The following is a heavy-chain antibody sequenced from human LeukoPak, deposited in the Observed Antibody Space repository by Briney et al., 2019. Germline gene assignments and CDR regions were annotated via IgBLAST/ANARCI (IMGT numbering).Heavy chain of an antibody. Sequence: ASVKVSCKASGYTFTGYYMHWVRQAPGQGLEWMGWINPNSGGTNYAQKFQGRVTMTRDTSISTAYMELSRLRSDDTAVYYCARDCSGGSCYFYYYGMDVWGQGTTVTVSS. D-gene: IGHD2-15*01. J-gene: IGHJ6*02. CDR2: INPNSGGT. CDR3: ARDCSGGSCYFYYYGMDV. CDR1: GYTFTGYY. V-gene: IGHV1-2*02.